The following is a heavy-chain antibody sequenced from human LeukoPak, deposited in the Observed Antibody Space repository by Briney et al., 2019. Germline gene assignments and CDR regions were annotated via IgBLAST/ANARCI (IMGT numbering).Heavy chain of an antibody. V-gene: IGHV3-23*01. D-gene: IGHD6-6*01. CDR1: GFTFSSYA. Sequence: GGSLGLSCAASGFTFSSYAMSWVRQAPGKGLEWVSAISGSGGSTYYADSVKGRFTISRDNSKNTLYLQMNSLRAEDTAVYYCARDISEQVVGEDYNYYYMDVWGKGTTVTVSS. CDR2: ISGSGGST. J-gene: IGHJ6*03. CDR3: ARDISEQVVGEDYNYYYMDV.